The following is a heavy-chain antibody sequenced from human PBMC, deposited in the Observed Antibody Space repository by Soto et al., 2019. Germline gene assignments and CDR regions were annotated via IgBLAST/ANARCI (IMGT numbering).Heavy chain of an antibody. CDR3: AYAYDFLSGTNWFDP. V-gene: IGHV2-5*02. CDR2: IYWDDAK. J-gene: IGHJ5*02. Sequence: QITLKESGPTLVKPTQTLTLTCTFSGFSLSTSGVGVVWIRQPPGKALEWLALIYWDDAKRYSPSLRSRLTIPKDTSKTPVVLTMTHMGPMDTGTYYCAYAYDFLSGTNWFDPWGQGTLVTVSS. D-gene: IGHD3-3*01. CDR1: GFSLSTSGVG.